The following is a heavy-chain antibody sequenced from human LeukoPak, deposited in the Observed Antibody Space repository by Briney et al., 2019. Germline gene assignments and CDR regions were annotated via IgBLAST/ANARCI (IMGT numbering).Heavy chain of an antibody. D-gene: IGHD6-6*01. CDR1: GFTFSTYY. Sequence: GGSLILSCAASGFTFSTYYMNWVRQAPGKGLEWVSFITGSSSYIYYTDSVKGRFTISRDNAKNSLFLQMNSLRDEDTAVYYCASGFSSSPYFDYWGQGTLVTVSS. J-gene: IGHJ4*02. CDR3: ASGFSSSPYFDY. CDR2: ITGSSSYI. V-gene: IGHV3-21*01.